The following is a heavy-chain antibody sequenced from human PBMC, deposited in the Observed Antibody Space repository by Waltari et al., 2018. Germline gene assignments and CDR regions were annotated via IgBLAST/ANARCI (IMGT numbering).Heavy chain of an antibody. CDR1: GYTFTGYY. Sequence: QVQLVQSGAEVKKPGASVKVSCKASGYTFTGYYMPWVRQAPGQGLEWMGRINPNSGGTNYAQKFQGRVTMTRDTSISTAYMELSRLRSDDTAVYYCARGDAIFGVVIIQDAFDIWGQGTMVTVSS. CDR2: INPNSGGT. CDR3: ARGDAIFGVVIIQDAFDI. J-gene: IGHJ3*02. D-gene: IGHD3-3*01. V-gene: IGHV1-2*06.